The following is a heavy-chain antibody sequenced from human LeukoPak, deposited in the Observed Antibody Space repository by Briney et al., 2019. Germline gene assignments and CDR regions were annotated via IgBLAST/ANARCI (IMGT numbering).Heavy chain of an antibody. CDR3: ASVDDLDAFAM. D-gene: IGHD5-12*01. V-gene: IGHV3-30*04. CDR2: ISDDGINK. CDR1: GFTFSSYA. J-gene: IGHJ3*02. Sequence: GGSLRLSCAASGFTFSSYAMHWVRQALGKGLEWVAVISDDGINKYYADPVKGRFTISRDNSKNTLYLEMSSLRAEDTAVYYCASVDDLDAFAMWGQGTMVIVFS.